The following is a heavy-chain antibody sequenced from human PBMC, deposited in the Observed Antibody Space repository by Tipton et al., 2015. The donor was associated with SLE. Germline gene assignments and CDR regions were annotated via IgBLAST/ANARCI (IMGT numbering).Heavy chain of an antibody. CDR2: IYHTGST. D-gene: IGHD3-10*01. V-gene: IGHV4-59*01. J-gene: IGHJ3*02. CDR1: GGSFSGYS. Sequence: TLSLTCAVYGGSFSGYSWSWIRQPPKQGLEWIGWIYHTGSTDYNPSLKSRVTISVDTSKNQFSLRLSSVTAADTAVYYCARDYYGSGFDAFDIWGQGTMVTVSS. CDR3: ARDYYGSGFDAFDI.